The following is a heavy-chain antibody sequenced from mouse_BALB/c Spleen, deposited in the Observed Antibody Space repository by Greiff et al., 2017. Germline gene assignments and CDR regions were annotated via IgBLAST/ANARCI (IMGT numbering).Heavy chain of an antibody. CDR2: IYPGNVNT. V-gene: IGHV1S56*01. CDR1: GYTFTSYY. D-gene: IGHD4-1*01. Sequence: VQLQQSGPELVKPGASVRISCKASGYTFTSYYIHWVKQRPGQGLEWIGWIYPGNVNTKYNEKFKGKATLTADKSSSTAYMQLSSLTSEDSAVYFCAREELGRNYAMDYWGQGTSVTVSS. J-gene: IGHJ4*01. CDR3: AREELGRNYAMDY.